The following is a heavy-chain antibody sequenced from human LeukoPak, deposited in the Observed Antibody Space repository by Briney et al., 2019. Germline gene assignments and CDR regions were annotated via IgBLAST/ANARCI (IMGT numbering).Heavy chain of an antibody. CDR1: GFTFSSYG. D-gene: IGHD5-18*01. CDR2: IWYDGSNK. V-gene: IGHV3-33*01. Sequence: PGRSLRLSCAASGFTFSSYGIHWVRQAPGKGLEWVAVIWYDGSNKYYADSVKGRFITSRDNSKNTLYLQMNSLRVEDTAVYYCARDGDSAVATRVFDYWGQGTLVTVSS. CDR3: ARDGDSAVATRVFDY. J-gene: IGHJ4*02.